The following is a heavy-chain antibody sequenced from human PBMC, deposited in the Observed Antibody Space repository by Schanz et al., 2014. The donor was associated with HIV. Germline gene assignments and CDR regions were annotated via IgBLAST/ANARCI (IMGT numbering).Heavy chain of an antibody. V-gene: IGHV3-30*18. Sequence: QVHLVESGGGVVQPGRSLRLSCAASGLTFNSFGIHWVRQAPGKGLEWVAVISYDAVNKFYADSVQGRFTISRDDSKNTVSLQMTALRTEDTAIYYCAKPEYDSSGNSQTHFDYWGQGTLVSVSS. D-gene: IGHD3-22*01. CDR3: AKPEYDSSGNSQTHFDY. CDR1: GLTFNSFG. CDR2: ISYDAVNK. J-gene: IGHJ4*02.